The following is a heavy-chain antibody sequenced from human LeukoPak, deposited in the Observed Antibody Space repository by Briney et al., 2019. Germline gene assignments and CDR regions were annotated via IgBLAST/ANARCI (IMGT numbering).Heavy chain of an antibody. CDR2: ISYSGST. CDR1: GDSIRSYD. D-gene: IGHD5-24*01. V-gene: IGHV4-59*08. J-gene: IGHJ4*02. Sequence: SETLSLTCTVSGDSIRSYDWSWIRQSPGKGLEWIGYISYSGSTNYNPSLKSRVTISVDTSKNQFSLNLSSVTAADTAVYYCARHRSGWLQSSFDYWGQGTLVTVSS. CDR3: ARHRSGWLQSSFDY.